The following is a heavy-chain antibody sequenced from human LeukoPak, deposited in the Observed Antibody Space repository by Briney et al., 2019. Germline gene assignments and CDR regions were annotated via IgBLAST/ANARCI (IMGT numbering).Heavy chain of an antibody. Sequence: PGGSLRLSCAASGFTVSSNYMSWVRQAPGKGLEWVSVIYSGGSTYYADSVKGRFTISRDNSKNTLYLQMNSLRAEDTAVYYCARDRGSFLGAFDIWGQGTMVTVSS. J-gene: IGHJ3*02. CDR1: GFTVSSNY. V-gene: IGHV3-53*01. CDR2: IYSGGST. D-gene: IGHD1-26*01. CDR3: ARDRGSFLGAFDI.